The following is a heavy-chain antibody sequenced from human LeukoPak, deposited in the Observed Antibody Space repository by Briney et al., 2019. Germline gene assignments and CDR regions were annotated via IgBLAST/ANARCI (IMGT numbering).Heavy chain of an antibody. CDR2: IYHSGST. CDR3: ARHLNSGITIFGTMYYFDY. D-gene: IGHD3-3*01. J-gene: IGHJ4*02. Sequence: SETLSLTCAVSGYSISSGYYWGWIRPPPGKGLEWIGCIYHSGSTYYNPSLKSGVTISVDTSKNQFSLKLSSVTAADTAVYYCARHLNSGITIFGTMYYFDYWGQGTLVTVSS. CDR1: GYSISSGYY. V-gene: IGHV4-38-2*01.